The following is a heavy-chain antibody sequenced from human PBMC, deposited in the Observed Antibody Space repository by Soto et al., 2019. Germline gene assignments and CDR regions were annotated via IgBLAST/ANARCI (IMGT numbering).Heavy chain of an antibody. Sequence: ASVKVSCKASGYTFTSYGISWVRQAPGQGLEWMGWISAYNDNTNYAQKLQGRVTMTTDTSTSTAYMELRSLRSDDTAVYYCARVPAYGYCSSTSCSNWFDPWGQGTLVTVSS. V-gene: IGHV1-18*04. CDR2: ISAYNDNT. D-gene: IGHD2-2*01. CDR3: ARVPAYGYCSSTSCSNWFDP. CDR1: GYTFTSYG. J-gene: IGHJ5*02.